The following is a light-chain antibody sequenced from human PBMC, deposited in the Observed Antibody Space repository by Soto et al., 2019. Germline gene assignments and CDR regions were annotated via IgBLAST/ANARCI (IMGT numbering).Light chain of an antibody. Sequence: EIVLTHSPGTLSLSPLEIATLSFSSSQSVQFNYVAWYQQKPGQAPRLLIYGASSRATGIPDRFSGSGSGMDFTLTISSLEPEDFAVYYCHKYGSSPSKFGQGTKVDIK. V-gene: IGKV3-20*01. CDR1: QSVQFNY. CDR3: HKYGSSPSK. CDR2: GAS. J-gene: IGKJ1*01.